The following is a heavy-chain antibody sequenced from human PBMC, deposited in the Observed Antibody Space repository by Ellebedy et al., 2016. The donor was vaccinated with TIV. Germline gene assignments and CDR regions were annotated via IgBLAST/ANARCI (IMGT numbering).Heavy chain of an antibody. J-gene: IGHJ4*02. D-gene: IGHD2-2*01. CDR2: IDTDNGRT. V-gene: IGHV1-2*02. Sequence: ASVKVSCXALESTFTSFYMHWVRQAPGQGLEWMGWIDTDNGRTYYAQKFQGRVTLTTDTPTTTAYMELRSLRSDDTAVYYCGREWCSRTKCYGVDYWGRGTLVTVSS. CDR1: ESTFTSFY. CDR3: GREWCSRTKCYGVDY.